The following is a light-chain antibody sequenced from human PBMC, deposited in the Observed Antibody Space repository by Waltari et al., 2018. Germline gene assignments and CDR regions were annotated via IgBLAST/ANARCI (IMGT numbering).Light chain of an antibody. CDR3: SSYTRTNTLV. CDR1: NRDVGAFNF. Sequence: QSALTQPASVSGSPGQSITISCTGTNRDVGAFNFVSWVQQHPGKAPKLLIYDVTKRPSGVSNRFSGSKSGNTASLTSSGLQTEDEAEYYCSSYTRTNTLVFGGGSRLTVL. CDR2: DVT. V-gene: IGLV2-14*03. J-gene: IGLJ2*01.